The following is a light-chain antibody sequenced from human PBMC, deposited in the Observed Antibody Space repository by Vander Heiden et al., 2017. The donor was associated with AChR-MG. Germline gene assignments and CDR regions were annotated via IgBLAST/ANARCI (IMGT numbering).Light chain of an antibody. Sequence: QSVLTQSPSVPGAPGQRVTIPCPGNRSKTGADYNVHWYQHLPGTAPKLLIYDNNNRPSGVPDRFSGSKSGTSASLAITGLQADDEADYYCQSHDITLSGSVVFGGGTKLTVL. CDR1: RSKTGADYN. CDR3: QSHDITLSGSVV. CDR2: DNN. J-gene: IGLJ2*01. V-gene: IGLV1-40*01.